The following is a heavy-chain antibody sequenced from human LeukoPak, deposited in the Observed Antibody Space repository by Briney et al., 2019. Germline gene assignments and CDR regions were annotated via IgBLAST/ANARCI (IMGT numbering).Heavy chain of an antibody. Sequence: GGSLRLSCAATGFTFSSYAMSWVRQAPGKGLEWVSAISGSGGSTYYADSVKGRFTISRDNSKNTLYLQMNSLRAEDTAVYYCAKFLPTHIVVADYYFDYWGQGTLVTVSS. J-gene: IGHJ4*02. CDR2: ISGSGGST. CDR3: AKFLPTHIVVADYYFDY. V-gene: IGHV3-23*01. CDR1: GFTFSSYA. D-gene: IGHD2-21*01.